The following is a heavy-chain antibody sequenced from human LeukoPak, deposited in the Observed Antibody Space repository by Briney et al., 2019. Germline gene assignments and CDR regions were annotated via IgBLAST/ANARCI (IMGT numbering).Heavy chain of an antibody. D-gene: IGHD3-10*01. J-gene: IGHJ4*02. V-gene: IGHV3-74*01. Sequence: GGSLRLSCAASGFTFSSYWMHWVRQAPGKGLVWVSRIHNDGSSTSYADSVKGRFTISRDNAQNTLYLQMNSLRAEDTAVYYCASSRSGSGIGYWGQGTLVTVSS. CDR2: IHNDGSST. CDR1: GFTFSSYW. CDR3: ASSRSGSGIGY.